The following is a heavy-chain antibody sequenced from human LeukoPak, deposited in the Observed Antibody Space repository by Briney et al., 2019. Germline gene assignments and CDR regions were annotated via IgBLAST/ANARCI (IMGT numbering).Heavy chain of an antibody. D-gene: IGHD1-1*01. CDR1: GASISSYY. Sequence: SETLSLTCTVPGASISSYYWSWIRQPPGKGLEWIGYIYYSGSTNYNPSLKSRVTMSVDTSKNQFSLNLSSVTAADTAVYYCARSPSTGPDYWGQGTLVTVSS. CDR3: ARSPSTGPDY. J-gene: IGHJ4*02. CDR2: IYYSGST. V-gene: IGHV4-59*08.